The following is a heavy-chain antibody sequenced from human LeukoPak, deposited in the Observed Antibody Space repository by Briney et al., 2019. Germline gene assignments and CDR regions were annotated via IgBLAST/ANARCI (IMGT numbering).Heavy chain of an antibody. J-gene: IGHJ4*02. V-gene: IGHV3-21*01. D-gene: IGHD2-15*01. Sequence: TGGSLRLSCAASGFTFSSYSMKWVRQAPGKGLEWVSSISSSSSYIYYADSVKGRFTISRDNAKNSLYLQMNSLRAEDTAVYYCARAEVGYYFDYWGQGTLVTVSS. CDR3: ARAEVGYYFDY. CDR2: ISSSSSYI. CDR1: GFTFSSYS.